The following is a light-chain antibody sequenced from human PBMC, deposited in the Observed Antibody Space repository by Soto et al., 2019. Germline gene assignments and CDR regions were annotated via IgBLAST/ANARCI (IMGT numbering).Light chain of an antibody. CDR1: SSNIGAGYD. CDR2: DNN. Sequence: QSVLTQPPSVSGAPGQRVTISCTGSSSNIGAGYDVHWYQQLPGTAPKLLIYDNNNRPSGVPDRFSGSKSDTSASLAITGLQAEDETDYYCSSFAGSNNFPYVFGTGTKLTVL. V-gene: IGLV1-40*01. J-gene: IGLJ1*01. CDR3: SSFAGSNNFPYV.